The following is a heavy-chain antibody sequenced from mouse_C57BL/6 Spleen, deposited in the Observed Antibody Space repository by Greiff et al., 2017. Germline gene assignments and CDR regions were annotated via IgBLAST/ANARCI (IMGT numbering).Heavy chain of an antibody. CDR2: IHPSDSDT. Sequence: VKQRPGQGLEWIGRIHPSDSDTNYNQKFKGKATLTVDKSSSTAYMQLSSLTSEDSAVYYCANLDSSFAYWGQGTLVTVSA. J-gene: IGHJ3*01. V-gene: IGHV1-74*01. CDR3: ANLDSSFAY. D-gene: IGHD2-4*01.